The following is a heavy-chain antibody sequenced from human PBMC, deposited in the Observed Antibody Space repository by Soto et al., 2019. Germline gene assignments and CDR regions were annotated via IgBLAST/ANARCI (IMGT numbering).Heavy chain of an antibody. CDR3: ARDGLDFAGSGGWYHPGGMDV. V-gene: IGHV3-33*01. CDR2: IWYDGSNK. D-gene: IGHD6-19*01. CDR1: GFTFSSYG. Sequence: LRLSCAASGFTFSSYGMRWVRQAPGKGLEWVAVIWYDGSNKYYADSVKGRFTISRDNSKNTLYLQMNSLRAEDTAVYYCARDGLDFAGSGGWYHPGGMDVWGQGTTVTVSS. J-gene: IGHJ6*02.